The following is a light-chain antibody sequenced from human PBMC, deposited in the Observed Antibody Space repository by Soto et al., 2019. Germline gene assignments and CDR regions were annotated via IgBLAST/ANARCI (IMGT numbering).Light chain of an antibody. CDR1: RSNIGSYYD. V-gene: IGLV1-40*01. CDR3: QSYDSSLSHVV. CDR2: GDN. Sequence: QSVLTQPPSVSGAPRQRDTLPCTGSRSNIGSYYDVHWYQQLPGTVTKLLIYGDNNRPSGVPDRFSGSKSGTSASLAITGLQAEDEADYYCQSYDSSLSHVVFGGRTKVTVL. J-gene: IGLJ2*01.